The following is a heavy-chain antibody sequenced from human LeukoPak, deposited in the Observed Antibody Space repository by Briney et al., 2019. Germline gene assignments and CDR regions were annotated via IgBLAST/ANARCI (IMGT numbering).Heavy chain of an antibody. V-gene: IGHV4-39*01. CDR3: ARQGWYYYDSSGYYGGHFDY. D-gene: IGHD3-22*01. CDR1: GDSISTITYY. CDR2: IYYSGTT. Sequence: SETLSLTCTVSGDSISTITYYWGWIRQPPGKGLEWIGSIYYSGTTYYNPSLKSRVTISVDTSKNQFSLKLSSVTAADTAVYYCARQGWYYYDSSGYYGGHFDYWGQGTLVTVSS. J-gene: IGHJ4*02.